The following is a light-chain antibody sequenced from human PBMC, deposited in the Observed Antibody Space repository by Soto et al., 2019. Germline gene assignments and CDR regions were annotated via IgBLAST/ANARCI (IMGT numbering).Light chain of an antibody. CDR2: EVS. J-gene: IGLJ1*01. CDR3: RSYTTSSTLIYV. CDR1: SSDVGGYNS. Sequence: QSALTQPASVSGSPGQSITISCTGTSSDVGGYNSVSWYQQHPGKAPKLMIYEVSNRPSGVSNRFSGSKSGNTASLTISGLQAEDEADYYCRSYTTSSTLIYVFGTGTKLTVL. V-gene: IGLV2-14*01.